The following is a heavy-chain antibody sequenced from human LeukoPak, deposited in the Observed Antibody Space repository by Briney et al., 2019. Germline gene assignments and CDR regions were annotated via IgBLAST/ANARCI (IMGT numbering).Heavy chain of an antibody. CDR2: IYYSGST. D-gene: IGHD4-23*01. V-gene: IGHV4-39*01. CDR3: ARWAGGSDY. J-gene: IGHJ4*02. CDR1: GGSISSSYYY. Sequence: SETLSLTCTVSGGSISSSYYYWGWIRLPTGKGLEWIGSIYYSGSTYYNPSLKSRVTISVDTSKNQFSLKLRSVTAADTAVYYCARWAGGSDYWGQGTLVTVSS.